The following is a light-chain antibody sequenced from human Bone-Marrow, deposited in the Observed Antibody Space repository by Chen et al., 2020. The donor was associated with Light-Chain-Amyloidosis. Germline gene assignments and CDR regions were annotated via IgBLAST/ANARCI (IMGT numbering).Light chain of an antibody. CDR1: QDINSW. J-gene: IGKJ1*01. CDR3: QHYNTYSRT. CDR2: LAS. Sequence: DIQMTQSPSTLSASVGDRVTITCRASQDINSWLAWYQQKPGKAPKLLIYLASNLERGVPPRFSGTRSGTEFTLTISSLQPDDVATYYCQHYNTYSRTFGQGTKVEIK. V-gene: IGKV1-5*03.